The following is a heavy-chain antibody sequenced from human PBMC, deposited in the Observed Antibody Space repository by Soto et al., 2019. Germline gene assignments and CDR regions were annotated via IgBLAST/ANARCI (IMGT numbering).Heavy chain of an antibody. CDR2: ISGSGGST. Sequence: EVQLLESGGGLVQPGGSLRLSCAASGFTFSSYAMSWVRQAPGKGLEWVSAISGSGGSTYYADSVKGRFTISRDNSKNTLYLQMNSLRAEDTDVYYCATPLRSSWTHDAFDIWGQGTMVTVSS. CDR3: ATPLRSSWTHDAFDI. D-gene: IGHD6-13*01. CDR1: GFTFSSYA. V-gene: IGHV3-23*01. J-gene: IGHJ3*02.